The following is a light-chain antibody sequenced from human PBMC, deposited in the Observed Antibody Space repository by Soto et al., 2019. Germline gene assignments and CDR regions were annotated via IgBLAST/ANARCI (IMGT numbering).Light chain of an antibody. Sequence: QSELTQPPSASGTPGQRVTIFCSGSSSNIGSNYVYWYQQFPGAAPKLLIYRNNQRPSGVPDRFSGSKSGPSASLAISGVRSEDEADYYCTAWDNSLSGPLFGGGTKLTVL. CDR1: SSNIGSNY. CDR3: TAWDNSLSGPL. J-gene: IGLJ2*01. CDR2: RNN. V-gene: IGLV1-47*01.